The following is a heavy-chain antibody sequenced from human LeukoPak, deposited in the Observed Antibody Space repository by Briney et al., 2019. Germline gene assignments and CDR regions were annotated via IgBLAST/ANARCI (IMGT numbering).Heavy chain of an antibody. CDR3: ARGGGYSYGSFDY. CDR1: GIIFSNYW. V-gene: IGHV3-74*01. D-gene: IGHD5-18*01. CDR2: INRDRRST. J-gene: IGHJ4*02. Sequence: GGTLTLSCAASGIIFSNYWMHGVRQAPGKGLVWVSRINRDRRSTRYADSVKGRFTISRDNAKNTLYLQMNSLRAEDTAVYYCARGGGYSYGSFDYWGQGTLVTVSS.